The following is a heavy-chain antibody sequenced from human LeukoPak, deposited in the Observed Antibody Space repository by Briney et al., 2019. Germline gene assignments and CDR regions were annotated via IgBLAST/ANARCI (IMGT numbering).Heavy chain of an antibody. D-gene: IGHD2-2*01. V-gene: IGHV1-2*02. CDR1: GYTFTGYY. Sequence: ASVKVSCKASGYTFTGYYMRWVRQAPGQGLEWLGWIDPNSGGTNYAPKFQGRVTMTRDTSISTLYMDLSGLTSDDTAIYYCARDFRGYQFYYMDVWGEGTTVTVSS. CDR3: ARDFRGYQFYYMDV. J-gene: IGHJ6*03. CDR2: IDPNSGGT.